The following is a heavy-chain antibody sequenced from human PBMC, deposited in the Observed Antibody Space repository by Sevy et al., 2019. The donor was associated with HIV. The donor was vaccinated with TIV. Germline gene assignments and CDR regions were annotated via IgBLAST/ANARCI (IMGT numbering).Heavy chain of an antibody. D-gene: IGHD2-2*01. CDR3: ARSPPVVVVPGAPSWFDP. Sequence: ETLSLTCAVHDGSFSGYYWNWIRQLPGKGLEWIGDINESGITYYNPSLKSRVTISVDTSKKQFSLKLNSVTAVDSAVYFCARSPPVVVVPGAPSWFDPWGQGTLVTVSS. CDR1: DGSFSGYY. J-gene: IGHJ5*02. V-gene: IGHV4-34*01. CDR2: INESGIT.